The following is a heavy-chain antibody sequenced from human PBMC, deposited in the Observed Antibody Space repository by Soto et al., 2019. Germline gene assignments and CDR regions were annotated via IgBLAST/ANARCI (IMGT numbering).Heavy chain of an antibody. V-gene: IGHV3-53*01. CDR1: GFTVSSNY. J-gene: IGHJ4*02. CDR2: IYSGGST. D-gene: IGHD1-26*01. Sequence: GGSLRLSCTASGFTVSSNYMSWVRQAPGKGLEWVSVIYSGGSTYYADSVKGRFTISRDNSKNTLYLQMNSLRAEDTAVYYCARRGSGRYYDYWGQGTLVTVSS. CDR3: ARRGSGRYYDY.